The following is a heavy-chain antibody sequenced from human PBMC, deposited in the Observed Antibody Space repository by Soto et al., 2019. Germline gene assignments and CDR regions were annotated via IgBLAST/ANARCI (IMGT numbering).Heavy chain of an antibody. D-gene: IGHD3-10*01. CDR1: GGTFSSYA. CDR3: ASAPRLNYGPLTRFDP. V-gene: IGHV1-69*06. Sequence: QVQLLQSGAEVKKHGYSVKVSCKDSGGTFSSYAISWVRQAPGQGLDRMGGIIPIFGAANYAQKFQGRVTITADKSTSTAYMELSSLRSEDTAVYYCASAPRLNYGPLTRFDPWGQGTLVTVSS. J-gene: IGHJ5*02. CDR2: IIPIFGAA.